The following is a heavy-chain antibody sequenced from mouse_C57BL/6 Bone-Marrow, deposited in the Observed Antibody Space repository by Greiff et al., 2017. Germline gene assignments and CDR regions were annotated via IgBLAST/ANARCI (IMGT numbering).Heavy chain of an antibody. CDR2: IDPENGDT. D-gene: IGHD4-1*01. J-gene: IGHJ2*01. Sequence: EVQLQQSGAELVRPGASVKLSCTASGFNIKDDYMHWVKQRPEQGLEWIGWIDPENGDTEYASKFQGKATITADTSSNTAYLQLSSLTSEDTAVYYCTTGQDGDWDGDFDDWGQGTTLTVSS. CDR3: TTGQDGDWDGDFDD. V-gene: IGHV14-4*01. CDR1: GFNIKDDY.